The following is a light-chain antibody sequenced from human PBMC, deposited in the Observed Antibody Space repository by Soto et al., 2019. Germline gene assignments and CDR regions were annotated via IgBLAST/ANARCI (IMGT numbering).Light chain of an antibody. V-gene: IGLV1-40*01. CDR1: SSNIGAGYE. Sequence: QTVVTQPPSVSGAPGERVTISCTGSSSNIGAGYEVHWYQQLPGTSPKLLIYEDTDRPSGVPDRFSGSKSGTSASLAITGLLAEDEADYYCQSYDNSLSGSYVFGTGIKLTVL. CDR2: EDT. CDR3: QSYDNSLSGSYV. J-gene: IGLJ1*01.